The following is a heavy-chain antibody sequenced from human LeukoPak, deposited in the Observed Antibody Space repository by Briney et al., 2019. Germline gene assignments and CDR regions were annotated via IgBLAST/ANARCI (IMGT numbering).Heavy chain of an antibody. CDR2: IWYDGSNK. CDR1: GFTFSSYG. Sequence: PGRSLRLSCAASGFTFSSYGMHWVRQAPGKGLEWVAVIWYDGSNKYYADSVKGRFTISRDNSKNTLYLQMNSLRPEDTAVYYCARAPTPMTTVTTLGYWGQGTLVTVSS. J-gene: IGHJ4*02. V-gene: IGHV3-33*01. CDR3: ARAPTPMTTVTTLGY. D-gene: IGHD4-17*01.